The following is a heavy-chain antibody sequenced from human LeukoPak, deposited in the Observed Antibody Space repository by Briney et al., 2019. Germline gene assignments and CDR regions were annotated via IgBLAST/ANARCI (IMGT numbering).Heavy chain of an antibody. J-gene: IGHJ4*02. V-gene: IGHV4-38-2*02. Sequence: PSETLSLTCTVSGYSISSGYYWGWIRQPPGKGLEWIGSIYHSGSTYYNPSLKSRVTISVDTSKNQFSLKLSSVAAADTAVYYCAREIWYDDYGDYGMGYWGQGTLVTVSS. CDR1: GYSISSGYY. D-gene: IGHD4-17*01. CDR3: AREIWYDDYGDYGMGY. CDR2: IYHSGST.